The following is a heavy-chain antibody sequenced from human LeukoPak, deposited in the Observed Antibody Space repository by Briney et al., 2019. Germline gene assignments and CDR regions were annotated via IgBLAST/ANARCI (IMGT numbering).Heavy chain of an antibody. CDR1: GGSISSYY. D-gene: IGHD2-2*02. CDR3: ARLFWGCSSTSCYTGYFDY. J-gene: IGHJ4*02. Sequence: PSETLSLTCTVSGGSISSYYWGWIRQPPGKGLEWIGSIYYSGSTYYNPSLKSRVTISVDTSKNQFSLKLSSVTAADTAVYYCARLFWGCSSTSCYTGYFDYWGQGTLVTVSS. CDR2: IYYSGST. V-gene: IGHV4-39*01.